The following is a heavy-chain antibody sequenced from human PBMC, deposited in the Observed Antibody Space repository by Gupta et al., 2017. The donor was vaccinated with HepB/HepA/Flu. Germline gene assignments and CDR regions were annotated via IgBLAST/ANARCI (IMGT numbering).Heavy chain of an antibody. V-gene: IGHV3-23*01. CDR1: GLTFCNFA. CDR2: ISFNGGFT. Sequence: EVHLLQSGGTLVQPGGSLRLSCAASGLTFCNFAMTWVRPAPGKGLEWVATISFNGGFTYYADSVKGRFTISRDNSRNILYLQMNSLRVEDTAVYYCAKEGPNVVVANVTLSPFDPWGQWSLVTVSS. CDR3: AKEGPNVVVANVTLSPFDP. D-gene: IGHD2-21*01. J-gene: IGHJ5*02.